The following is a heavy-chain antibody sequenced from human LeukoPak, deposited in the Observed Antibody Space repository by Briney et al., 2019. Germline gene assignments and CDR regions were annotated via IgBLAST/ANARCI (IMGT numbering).Heavy chain of an antibody. CDR3: ARYYDILTGPNPTLYYYYGMDV. CDR2: IIPIFGTA. Sequence: SVKVSCKASGYTFTSYYMHWVRQAPGQGLEWMGGIIPIFGTANYAQKFQGRVTITADESTSTAYMELSSLRSEDTAVYYCARYYDILTGPNPTLYYYYGMDVWGQGTTVTVSS. J-gene: IGHJ6*02. CDR1: GYTFTSYY. V-gene: IGHV1-69*13. D-gene: IGHD3-9*01.